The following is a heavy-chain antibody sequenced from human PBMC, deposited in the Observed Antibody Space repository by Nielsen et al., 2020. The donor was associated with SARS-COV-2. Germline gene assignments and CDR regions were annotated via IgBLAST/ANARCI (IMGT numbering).Heavy chain of an antibody. CDR2: VKHRGGT. CDR1: GGSFGGYY. Sequence: SETLSLTCAVYGGSFGGYYWSWIRQPPGKGLEWIGEVKHRGGTNYSPSLKSRVTISMDASKNQFSLKMNSVTAADTAVYYCARESGLDTTDTWGQGVLVTVSS. CDR3: ARESGLDTTDT. J-gene: IGHJ5*02. V-gene: IGHV4-34*01. D-gene: IGHD3/OR15-3a*01.